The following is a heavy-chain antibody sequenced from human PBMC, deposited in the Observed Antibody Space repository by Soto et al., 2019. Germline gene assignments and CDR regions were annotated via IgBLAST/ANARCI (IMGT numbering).Heavy chain of an antibody. V-gene: IGHV4-59*08. Sequence: QVQLQASGPGLVKPSDTLSLTCTVSGDSIGTYNWGWIRQPPGKRLEWIGYIYSNGGTSYNPALKIRVTRSADASTKQCSLRLSSVTAADTAVYYCVRQGIGALHGLVDVWGQGTTVTVSS. CDR2: IYSNGGT. J-gene: IGHJ6*02. CDR1: GDSIGTYN. CDR3: VRQGIGALHGLVDV. D-gene: IGHD1-26*01.